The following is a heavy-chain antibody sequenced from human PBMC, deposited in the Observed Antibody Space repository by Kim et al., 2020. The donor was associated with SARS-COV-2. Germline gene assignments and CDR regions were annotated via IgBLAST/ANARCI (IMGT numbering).Heavy chain of an antibody. V-gene: IGHV1-69*13. J-gene: IGHJ1*01. D-gene: IGHD6-19*01. CDR1: GGTFSSYA. CDR3: VRGSSGWYLEYFQH. CDR2: VIPIFGTA. Sequence: SVKVSCKASGGTFSSYAISWVRQAPGQGLEWMGGVIPIFGTANYAQKFQGRVTITADESTSIAYMELSSLRSEDTAVYYCVRGSSGWYLEYFQHWGQGTLVTVSS.